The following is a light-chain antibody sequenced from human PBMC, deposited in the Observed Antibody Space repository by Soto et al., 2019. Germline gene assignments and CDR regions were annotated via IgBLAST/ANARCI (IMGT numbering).Light chain of an antibody. J-gene: IGKJ1*01. V-gene: IGKV1-27*01. CDR3: QKYDSAPWT. Sequence: DIQMTQSPSSLSASVRDRVTITCRASQGISNYLAWYQQKPGKVPKLLIYAASTLQSGVPSRFSGSGSGTDSTLTISSLQPEDVAPYYCQKYDSAPWTFGQGTKVEIK. CDR1: QGISNY. CDR2: AAS.